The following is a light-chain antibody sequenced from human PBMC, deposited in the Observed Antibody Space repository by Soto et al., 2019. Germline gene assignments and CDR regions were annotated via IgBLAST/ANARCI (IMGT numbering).Light chain of an antibody. CDR3: SSYADFNNLV. J-gene: IGLJ2*01. CDR2: EVS. CDR1: SSDVGGYNY. V-gene: IGLV2-8*01. Sequence: QSVLTQPPSASGSPGQSVTISCTGTSSDVGGYNYVSWYQKHPGKAPKLMIYEVSKRPSGVPDRFSGSKSGNTASLTVSGLQAEDEADYYCSSYADFNNLVFGGGTKLTVL.